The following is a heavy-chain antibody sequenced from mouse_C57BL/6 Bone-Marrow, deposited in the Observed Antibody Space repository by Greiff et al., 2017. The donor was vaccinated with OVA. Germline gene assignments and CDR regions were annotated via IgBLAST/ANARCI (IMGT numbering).Heavy chain of an antibody. V-gene: IGHV1-64*01. CDR3: SSWGSYYGNYVDY. D-gene: IGHD2-1*01. CDR2: IHPNSGST. Sequence: QVQLQQPGAELVKPGASVKLSCKASGYTFTSYWMHWVKQRPGQGLEWIGMIHPNSGSTNYNEKFKIKATLTVDKSSSTAYMQLSSLTSEDSAVYYCSSWGSYYGNYVDYWGQGTTLTVSS. CDR1: GYTFTSYW. J-gene: IGHJ2*01.